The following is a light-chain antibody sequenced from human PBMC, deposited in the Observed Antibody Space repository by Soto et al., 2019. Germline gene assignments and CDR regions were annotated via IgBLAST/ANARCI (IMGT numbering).Light chain of an antibody. CDR2: WAS. CDR3: QQYYNTPQT. V-gene: IGKV4-1*01. CDR1: QRVLYSSNTKNY. J-gene: IGKJ2*01. Sequence: DILMTQSPDSLAVSLGERATINCKSSQRVLYSSNTKNYLAWYQQKPGQPPKLLIYWASTRESGVTDRFSGSGSGTDFTLTISSLQAEDVAVYYCQQYYNTPQTFGQGTKVDIK.